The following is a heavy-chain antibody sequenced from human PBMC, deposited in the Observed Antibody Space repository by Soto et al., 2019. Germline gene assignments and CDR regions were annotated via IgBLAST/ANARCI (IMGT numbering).Heavy chain of an antibody. CDR3: ARGLGYSGYEDHDAFDI. Sequence: GGSLRLSCAASGFTFSSYGMHWVRQAPGKGLEWVAVIWYDGSNKYYADSVKGRFTISRENSKNTLYLQMNSLRAEDTAVYYCARGLGYSGYEDHDAFDIWGQGTMVTVSS. CDR2: IWYDGSNK. D-gene: IGHD5-12*01. CDR1: GFTFSSYG. V-gene: IGHV3-33*01. J-gene: IGHJ3*02.